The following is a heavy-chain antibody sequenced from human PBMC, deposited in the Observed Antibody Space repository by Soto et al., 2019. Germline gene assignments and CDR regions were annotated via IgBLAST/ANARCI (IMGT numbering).Heavy chain of an antibody. D-gene: IGHD6-19*01. J-gene: IGHJ4*02. CDR1: GGSIISNSYL. CDR2: IFYSGST. Sequence: SETLSLTCTVSGGSIISNSYLWGWIRQPPGKGLEWIGYIFYSGSTNYNPSLKSRVTISVDTSKNQFSLKLSSVTAADTAVYYCARRYSSGFDNWGQGTLVTVSS. CDR3: ARRYSSGFDN. V-gene: IGHV4-61*05.